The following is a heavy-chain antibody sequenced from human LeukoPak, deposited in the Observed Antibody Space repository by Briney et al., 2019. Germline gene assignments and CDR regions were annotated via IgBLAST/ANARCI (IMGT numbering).Heavy chain of an antibody. CDR3: ARMVDGAYDV. V-gene: IGHV1-2*02. Sequence: ASVKVSCKASGYTFTSYYMHWVRQAPGQGLEWMGIINPNSGGTYYEQNFQGRVTMTRDTSFSTTYMEVSGLRYDDTAVYYCARMVDGAYDVWGQGTLVTVSS. D-gene: IGHD5-12*01. CDR2: INPNSGGT. J-gene: IGHJ4*02. CDR1: GYTFTSYY.